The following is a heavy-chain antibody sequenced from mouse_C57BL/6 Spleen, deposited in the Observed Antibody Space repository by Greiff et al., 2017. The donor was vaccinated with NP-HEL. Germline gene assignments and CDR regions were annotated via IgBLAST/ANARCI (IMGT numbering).Heavy chain of an antibody. CDR2: INPNNGGT. D-gene: IGHD2-5*01. J-gene: IGHJ4*01. V-gene: IGHV1-18*01. Sequence: EVQLQQSGPELVKPGASVKIPCKASGYTFTDYNMDWVKQSHGKSLEWIGDINPNNGGTIYNQKFKGKATLTVDKSSSTAYMELRSLTSEDTAVYYWARSDSNYLYAMDYWGQGTSVTVSS. CDR1: GYTFTDYN. CDR3: ARSDSNYLYAMDY.